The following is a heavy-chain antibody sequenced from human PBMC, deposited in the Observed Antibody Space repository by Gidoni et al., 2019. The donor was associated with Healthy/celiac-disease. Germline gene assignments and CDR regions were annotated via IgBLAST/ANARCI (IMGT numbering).Heavy chain of an antibody. CDR1: GFTFSSSE. J-gene: IGHJ6*02. V-gene: IGHV3-48*03. Sequence: EVQLVESGGGLVQPGGSLRLSCAASGFTFSSSEMNWVRQAPGKGLEWVSYISSSGSTIYYADSVKGRFTISRDNAKNSLYLQMNSLRAEDTAVYYCARDIIGTSLSFGYYYGMDVWGQGTTVTVSS. CDR3: ARDIIGTSLSFGYYYGMDV. CDR2: ISSSGSTI. D-gene: IGHD2-2*01.